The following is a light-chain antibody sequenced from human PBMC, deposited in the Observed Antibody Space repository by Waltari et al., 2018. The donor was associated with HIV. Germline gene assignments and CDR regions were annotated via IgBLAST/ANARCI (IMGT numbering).Light chain of an antibody. V-gene: IGKV3-15*01. CDR1: QSVSRN. CDR2: GAS. Sequence: EIVMTQSPATLSVSPGERATLSCRASQSVSRNLAWYQQKPGQAPRLLIYGASTRATGIPARFSGSGSGTEFTLTISSLQSEDVAVYYCQQYYTTPLFTFGPGTRVDVK. CDR3: QQYYTTPLFT. J-gene: IGKJ3*01.